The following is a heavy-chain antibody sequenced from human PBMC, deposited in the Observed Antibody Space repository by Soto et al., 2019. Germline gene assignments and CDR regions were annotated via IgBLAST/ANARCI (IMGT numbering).Heavy chain of an antibody. Sequence: GGAPRPSSAAPGFTFSNYGLSSVRQTPGKGREWVSSITASGASTFYADSVKGRFTISRDNSMHTLYLQMNSLRAEDTAVYFCGKRLPYYFDYWGQGALVTVSS. CDR1: GFTFSNYG. CDR2: ITASGAST. CDR3: GKRLPYYFDY. J-gene: IGHJ4*02. V-gene: IGHV3-23*01.